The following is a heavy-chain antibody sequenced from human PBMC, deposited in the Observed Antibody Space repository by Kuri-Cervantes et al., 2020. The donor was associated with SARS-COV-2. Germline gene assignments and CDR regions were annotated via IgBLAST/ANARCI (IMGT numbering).Heavy chain of an antibody. J-gene: IGHJ3*02. Sequence: GESLKISCAASGFTFSSYAMHWVRQAPGKGLEWVAVISYDGSNKYYADSVKGRFTISRDNSKNTLYLQMNSLRAEDTAVYYCARPQGYCSGGSCPDALDIWGQGTMVTVSS. CDR3: ARPQGYCSGGSCPDALDI. D-gene: IGHD2-15*01. CDR1: GFTFSSYA. CDR2: ISYDGSNK. V-gene: IGHV3-30-3*01.